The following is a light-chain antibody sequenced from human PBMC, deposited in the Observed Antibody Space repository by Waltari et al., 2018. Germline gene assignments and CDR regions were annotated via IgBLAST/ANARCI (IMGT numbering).Light chain of an antibody. CDR3: QAWDSSTVV. CDR2: QDR. CDR1: KLGDKY. J-gene: IGLJ2*01. Sequence: SYELTQPPSVSVSPGQTASITCSGDKLGDKYACWYQQKPGQSPVLVIYQDRKRPSGVPESFSGSNSGTTPTLTISGTQAMDEADYYCQAWDSSTVVFGGGTKLTVL. V-gene: IGLV3-1*01.